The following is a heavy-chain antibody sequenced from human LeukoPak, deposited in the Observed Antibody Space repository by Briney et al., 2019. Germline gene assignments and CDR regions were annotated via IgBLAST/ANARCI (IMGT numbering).Heavy chain of an antibody. J-gene: IGHJ4*02. V-gene: IGHV3-15*01. Sequence: GGSLRLSCAASGFTFSNAWMSWVRQAPGKGLEWVGRIKSKTGGGTTDYAAPVKGRFTISRDDSKNTLYLQMNSLKTEDTAVYYCTTGGRPDYYGSGSYSGDFDYWGQGTLVTVSS. CDR1: GFTFSNAW. CDR3: TTGGRPDYYGSGSYSGDFDY. CDR2: IKSKTGGGTT. D-gene: IGHD3-10*01.